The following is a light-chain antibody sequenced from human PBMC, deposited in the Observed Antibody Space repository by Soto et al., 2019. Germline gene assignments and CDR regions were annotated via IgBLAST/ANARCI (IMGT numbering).Light chain of an antibody. V-gene: IGKV3-11*01. Sequence: EVVVTQSPVTLSLSPWEIATLSWRASQSFRGLLACYQQKPGQAPRLLIYDAYNRATGIPPRFSGSGSGTDFTLTISSLEPEDSAVYYCQQRHMWPITFGQGTRLEIK. CDR2: DAY. CDR1: QSFRGL. J-gene: IGKJ5*01. CDR3: QQRHMWPIT.